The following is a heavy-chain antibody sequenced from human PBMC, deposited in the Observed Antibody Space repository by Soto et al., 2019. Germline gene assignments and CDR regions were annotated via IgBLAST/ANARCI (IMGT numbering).Heavy chain of an antibody. V-gene: IGHV4-39*01. J-gene: IGHJ5*02. CDR3: ARLGTYCSGGSCYPGWFDP. D-gene: IGHD2-15*01. CDR1: GGSISSSSYY. CDR2: IYYSGST. Sequence: LSLTCTVSGGSISSSSYYWGWIRQPPGKGLEWIGSIYYSGSTYYNPSLKSRVTISVDTSKNQFSLKLSSVTAADTAVYYCARLGTYCSGGSCYPGWFDPWGQGTLVTVSS.